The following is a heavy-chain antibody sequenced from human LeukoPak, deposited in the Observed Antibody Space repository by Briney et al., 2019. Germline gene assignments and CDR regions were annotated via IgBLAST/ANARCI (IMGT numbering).Heavy chain of an antibody. D-gene: IGHD6-13*01. V-gene: IGHV3-21*01. CDR1: GFTFSSYS. CDR3: ARNSSSWHYFDY. J-gene: IGHJ4*02. CDR2: ISSSSSYI. Sequence: GGSLRLSCAASGFTFSSYSMNWVRQAPGKGLEWVSSISSSSSYIYYADSVKGQFTISRDNAKNSLYLQMNSLRAEDTAVYYCARNSSSWHYFDYWGQGTLVTVSS.